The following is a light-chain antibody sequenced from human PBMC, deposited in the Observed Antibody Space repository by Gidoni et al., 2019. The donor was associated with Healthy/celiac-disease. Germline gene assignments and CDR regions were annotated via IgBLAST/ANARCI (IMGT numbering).Light chain of an antibody. CDR3: QQSYSTPYT. J-gene: IGKJ2*01. Sequence: DIQMTQSPSSLSASVGDRVTITCRASQSISSYLNWYQQKPGKAPKLLIYAASSLQSGVPSRFSGSGSGTDFTLTISSLQPEDFATYYCQQSYSTPYTFGHGTKLEFK. CDR2: AAS. V-gene: IGKV1-39*01. CDR1: QSISSY.